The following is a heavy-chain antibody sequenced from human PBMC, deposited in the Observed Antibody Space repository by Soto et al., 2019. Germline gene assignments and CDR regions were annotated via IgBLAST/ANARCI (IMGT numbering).Heavy chain of an antibody. D-gene: IGHD4-17*01. CDR2: IKQDGSEK. V-gene: IGHV3-7*01. CDR1: GFTFSGYW. CDR3: ATDWASDDGDYTRFAY. J-gene: IGHJ4*02. Sequence: PGGSLRLSSAASGFTFSGYWMSWVRQSPGKGLEWVANIKQDGSEKHYVDSVKGRFTISRDNAKNSLYLQMNSLRAEDTALYYCATDWASDDGDYTRFAYWGQGTLVTVSS.